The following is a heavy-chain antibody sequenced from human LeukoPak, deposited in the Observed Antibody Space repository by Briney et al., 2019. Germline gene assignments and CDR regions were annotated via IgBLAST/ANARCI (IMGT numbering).Heavy chain of an antibody. CDR1: GGTFSTYS. CDR2: IIPILGIA. V-gene: IGHV1-69*02. J-gene: IGHJ4*02. Sequence: SVKVSCKASGGTFSTYSISWVRQAPGQGLEWMGRIIPILGIANYAQKFQGRVTITADKSTSTAYMELSSLRSEDTAVYYCARSPRRSTNYGGNYFRGLAHFDYWGQGTLVTVSS. CDR3: ARSPRRSTNYGGNYFRGLAHFDY. D-gene: IGHD4-23*01.